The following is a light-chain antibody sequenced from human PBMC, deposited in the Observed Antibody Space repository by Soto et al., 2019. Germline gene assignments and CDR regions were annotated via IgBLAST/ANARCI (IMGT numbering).Light chain of an antibody. J-gene: IGLJ1*01. Sequence: QSALTQPRSVSGSPGQSVTISCTGTSSDAGGYNYVSWYQQHPGKAPKVMIYDVSERPSGVPDRFSGSKSGNTASLTISGLQAEDEADYYCCSYAGSPRYVLGTGTKVTVL. CDR1: SSDAGGYNY. CDR2: DVS. V-gene: IGLV2-11*01. CDR3: CSYAGSPRYV.